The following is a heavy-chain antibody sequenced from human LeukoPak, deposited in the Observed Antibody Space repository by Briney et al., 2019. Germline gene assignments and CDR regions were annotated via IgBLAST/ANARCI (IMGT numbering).Heavy chain of an antibody. J-gene: IGHJ3*02. V-gene: IGHV3-21*01. CDR1: GFTFSDYT. D-gene: IGHD2-15*01. Sequence: GGSLRLSCTASGFTFSDYTMNWLRQPPGKGLQWVSSISDSSSYIYYAHPVSGRFTISTDNATNSLFLLMNNPSAEDTAVYYCARFVPSCRPFDIWGHGTMVTVSS. CDR2: ISDSSSYI. CDR3: ARFVPSCRPFDI.